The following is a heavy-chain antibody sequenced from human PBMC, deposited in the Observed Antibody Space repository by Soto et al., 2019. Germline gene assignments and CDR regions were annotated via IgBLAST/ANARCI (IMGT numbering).Heavy chain of an antibody. CDR3: ARDREPGDNWKGLYYYGMDV. D-gene: IGHD1-20*01. CDR2: ISSSSSTI. Sequence: LRLSCAASGFTFSSYSMNWVRQAPGKGLEWVSYISSSSSTIYYADSVKGRFTISRDNAKNSLYLQMNSLRDEDTAVYYCARDREPGDNWKGLYYYGMDVWGQGTTVTVSS. J-gene: IGHJ6*02. V-gene: IGHV3-48*02. CDR1: GFTFSSYS.